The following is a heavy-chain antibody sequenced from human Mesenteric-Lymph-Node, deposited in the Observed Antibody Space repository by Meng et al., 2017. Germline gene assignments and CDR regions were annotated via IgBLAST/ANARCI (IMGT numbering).Heavy chain of an antibody. V-gene: IGHV4-39*07. J-gene: IGHJ2*01. CDR3: ARAAIGGYDGDYYFDL. D-gene: IGHD5-12*01. Sequence: AGSLRLSCTVSGDSIISSSYYWGWVRQSPGKGREWIASVYYSGTTYHNPSLKSRVTLSVYTSKNQFSLKLTSVTAADTAVYDCARAAIGGYDGDYYFDLWGRGTLVTVSS. CDR2: VYYSGTT. CDR1: GDSIISSSYY.